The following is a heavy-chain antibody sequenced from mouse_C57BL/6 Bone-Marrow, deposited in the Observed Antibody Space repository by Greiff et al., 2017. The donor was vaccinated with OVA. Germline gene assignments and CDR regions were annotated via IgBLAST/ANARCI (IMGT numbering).Heavy chain of an antibody. V-gene: IGHV1-81*01. D-gene: IGHD1-1*01. Sequence: VQLQESGAELARPGASVKLSCKASGYTFTSYGISWVKQRTGQGLEWIGEIYPRSGNTSYNEKFKGKATLTADKSSSTAYMELRSLTSEDSAVYFCTRLYYGSFDYFDYWGQGTTRTVSS. CDR3: TRLYYGSFDYFDY. CDR2: IYPRSGNT. J-gene: IGHJ2*01. CDR1: GYTFTSYG.